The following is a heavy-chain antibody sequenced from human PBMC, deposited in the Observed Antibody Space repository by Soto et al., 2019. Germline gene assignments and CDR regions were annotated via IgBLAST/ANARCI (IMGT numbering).Heavy chain of an antibody. Sequence: GASVKVSCKASGGTFSSYAISWVRQAPGQGLEWMGGIIPIFGTANYAQKFQGRVTITADESTSTAYMELSSLRSEGTAVYYCARDLRGTTRLGYWGQGTLVTVSS. J-gene: IGHJ4*02. CDR1: GGTFSSYA. CDR3: ARDLRGTTRLGY. V-gene: IGHV1-69*13. CDR2: IIPIFGTA. D-gene: IGHD1-26*01.